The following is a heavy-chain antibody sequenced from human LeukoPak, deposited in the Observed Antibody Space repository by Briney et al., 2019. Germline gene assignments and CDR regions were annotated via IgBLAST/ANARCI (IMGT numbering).Heavy chain of an antibody. CDR1: GFTFSSYA. Sequence: GGSLRLSCAASGFTFSSYAMSWVRQAPGKGLEWVSAISGSGGSTYYADSVKGRFTISRDNSKNTLYLQMNSLRAEDTAVYYCAKVPAGVRRPDYYYDSSGYYPTPSGWYFDLWGRGTLVTVSS. D-gene: IGHD3-22*01. CDR3: AKVPAGVRRPDYYYDSSGYYPTPSGWYFDL. J-gene: IGHJ2*01. V-gene: IGHV3-23*01. CDR2: ISGSGGST.